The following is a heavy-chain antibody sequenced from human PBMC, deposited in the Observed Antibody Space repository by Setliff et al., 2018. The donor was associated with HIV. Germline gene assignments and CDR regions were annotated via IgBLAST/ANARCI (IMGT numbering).Heavy chain of an antibody. D-gene: IGHD1-26*01. CDR1: GFTFSSYA. V-gene: IGHV3-23*01. J-gene: IGHJ4*02. CDR3: TRHRGSFDY. Sequence: HPGGSLRLSCASSGFTFSSYAMNWVRQAPGKGLEWVSAITGGGDHTYYADSVKGRFIISRDDSKNMAYLQMNSLRTEDTAIYYCTRHRGSFDYWGLGTLVTVSS. CDR2: ITGGGDHT.